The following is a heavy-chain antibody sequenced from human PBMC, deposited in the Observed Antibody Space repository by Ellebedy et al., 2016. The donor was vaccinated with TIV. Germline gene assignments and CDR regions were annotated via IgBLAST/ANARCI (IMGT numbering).Heavy chain of an antibody. V-gene: IGHV3-64*04. J-gene: IGHJ6*02. CDR2: ISSNGDRT. CDR3: AGEGGSSRGASGMDV. D-gene: IGHD6-6*01. Sequence: GESLKISCSASGFPFSSYPMHWVRQTPGKGLEHVSAISSNGDRTYYADSAKGRFTISRDNSKNTLYLQMNSLRVDDTAVYYCAGEGGSSRGASGMDVWGQGTAVVVSS. CDR1: GFPFSSYP.